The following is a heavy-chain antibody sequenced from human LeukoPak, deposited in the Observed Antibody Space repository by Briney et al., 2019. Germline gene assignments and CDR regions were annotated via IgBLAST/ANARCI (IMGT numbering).Heavy chain of an antibody. CDR3: AKELYGSGSYLVLDFDY. CDR1: GFTFSSYA. J-gene: IGHJ4*02. Sequence: GGSLRLSCAASGFTFSSYAMSWVRQAPGKGLEWVSAISGSGGSTYYADSVKGRLSISRDNSKNTLYLQMNSLRAEDTAVYYCAKELYGSGSYLVLDFDYWGQGTLVTVSS. V-gene: IGHV3-23*01. CDR2: ISGSGGST. D-gene: IGHD3-10*01.